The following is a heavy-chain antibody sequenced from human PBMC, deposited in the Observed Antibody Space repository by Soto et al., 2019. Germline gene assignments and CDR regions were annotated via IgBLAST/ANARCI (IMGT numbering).Heavy chain of an antibody. V-gene: IGHV1-8*01. D-gene: IGHD6-6*01. CDR3: ARMDSSSSDFDY. CDR1: GYTFTSYD. Sequence: ASVKVSCKASGYTFTSYDINWVRQATGQGLEWMGWMNPNSGNTGYAQKFQGRVTMTRNTSIRTAYMELSSLRSEDTAVYYCARMDSSSSDFDYWGQGTLVTVSS. J-gene: IGHJ4*02. CDR2: MNPNSGNT.